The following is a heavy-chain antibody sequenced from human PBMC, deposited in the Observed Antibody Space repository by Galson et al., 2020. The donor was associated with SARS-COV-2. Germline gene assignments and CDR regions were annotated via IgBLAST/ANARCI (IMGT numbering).Heavy chain of an antibody. CDR3: ARGCRSGWYDGLGA. Sequence: ASVQVSCKASGYTFTSYDINWVRPPTAQGRAWMGWMHPTSGKTDYAQKFQGRVTLTRNTPISTAYMEVSSQTSEDTAIYYCARGCRSGWYDGLGAWGQGTLVTVSP. CDR2: MHPTSGKT. V-gene: IGHV1-8*01. CDR1: GYTFTSYD. J-gene: IGHJ5*02. D-gene: IGHD6-19*01.